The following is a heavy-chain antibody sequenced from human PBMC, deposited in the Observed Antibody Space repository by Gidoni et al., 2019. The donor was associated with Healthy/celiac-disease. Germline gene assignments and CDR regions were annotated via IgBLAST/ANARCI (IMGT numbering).Heavy chain of an antibody. V-gene: IGHV4-59*01. J-gene: IGHJ4*02. CDR2: IYYSGST. Sequence: QVQLQESGPGLVKPSETLSLTCTVSGGSISSYYWSWIRQPPGKGLEWIGYIYYSGSTNYNPSLKSRVTISVDTSKNQFSLKLSSVTAADTAVYYCARLITMVRGVISHFDYWGQGTLVTVSS. CDR1: GGSISSYY. D-gene: IGHD3-10*01. CDR3: ARLITMVRGVISHFDY.